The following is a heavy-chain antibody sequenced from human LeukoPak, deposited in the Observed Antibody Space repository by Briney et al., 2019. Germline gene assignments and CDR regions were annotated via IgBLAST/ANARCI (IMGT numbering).Heavy chain of an antibody. J-gene: IGHJ4*02. CDR3: ARGEGYYGSGSYDY. Sequence: PSETLSLTCTVSGGSISSYYWSWIRQPPGKGLEWIGYIYYSGSTNYNPSLKSRVTISVDTSKNQFPLKLSSVTAADTAVYYCARGEGYYGSGSYDYWGQGTLVTVSS. V-gene: IGHV4-59*01. CDR2: IYYSGST. D-gene: IGHD3-10*01. CDR1: GGSISSYY.